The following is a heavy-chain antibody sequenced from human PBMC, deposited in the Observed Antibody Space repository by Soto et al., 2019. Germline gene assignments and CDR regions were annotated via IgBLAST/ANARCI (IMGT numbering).Heavy chain of an antibody. CDR2: SYHSGST. CDR3: ARGGDYDYYYYYMDV. CDR1: GQSISSDSNW. J-gene: IGHJ6*03. D-gene: IGHD4-17*01. V-gene: IGHV4-4*02. Sequence: SETLSLTCIVSGQSISSDSNWWSWVRQPPGKALEWIAESYHSGSTNYNPSLKSRVTISVDTSMNQFSLKLSSVTAADTAVYYCARGGDYDYYYYYMDVWGKGTTVTVSS.